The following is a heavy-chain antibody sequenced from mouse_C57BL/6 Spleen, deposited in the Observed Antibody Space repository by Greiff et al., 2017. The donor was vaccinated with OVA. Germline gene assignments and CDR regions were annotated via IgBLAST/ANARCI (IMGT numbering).Heavy chain of an antibody. CDR3: ERFSSYDAMDY. CDR1: GFTFTDYY. J-gene: IGHJ4*01. V-gene: IGHV7-3*01. D-gene: IGHD1-1*01. CDR2: IRNKANGYTT. Sequence: EVKLVESGGGLVQPGGSLSLSCAASGFTFTDYYMSWVRQPPGKALEWLGFIRNKANGYTTEYSASVKGRFTISRDNSQSILYLQMNALRSEDSATYYCERFSSYDAMDYWGQGTSVTVSS.